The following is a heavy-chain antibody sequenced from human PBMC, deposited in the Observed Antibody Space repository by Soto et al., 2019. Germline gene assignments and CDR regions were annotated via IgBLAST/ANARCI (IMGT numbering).Heavy chain of an antibody. Sequence: GGSLRLSCAASGFTFDDYAMHWVRQAPGKGLELVSLISWDGGSTYYADSVKGRFTISRDNSKNSLYLQMNSLRAEDTALYYCAKDITPYSYGPYYYGMDVWGQGTTVTVSS. J-gene: IGHJ6*02. CDR2: ISWDGGST. D-gene: IGHD5-18*01. CDR3: AKDITPYSYGPYYYGMDV. V-gene: IGHV3-43D*03. CDR1: GFTFDDYA.